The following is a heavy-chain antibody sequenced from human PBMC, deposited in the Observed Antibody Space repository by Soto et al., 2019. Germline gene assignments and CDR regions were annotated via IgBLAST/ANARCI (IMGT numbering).Heavy chain of an antibody. CDR2: ISASGGTT. V-gene: IGHV3-23*01. J-gene: IGHJ3*02. D-gene: IGHD4-17*01. Sequence: GGSLRLSCVASGFTFSTYAMSWVRQAPGKGLEWVSAISASGGTTYYTDSVKGRFTISRDNSMNALYLQINSLRVEDTAVYYCAHPRGYGVFDAYGIWGRGTMGAVSS. CDR3: AHPRGYGVFDAYGI. CDR1: GFTFSTYA.